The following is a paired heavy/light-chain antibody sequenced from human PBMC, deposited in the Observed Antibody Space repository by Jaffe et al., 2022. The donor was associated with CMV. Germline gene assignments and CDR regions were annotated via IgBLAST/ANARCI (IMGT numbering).Light chain of an antibody. CDR2: EVS. V-gene: IGKV2-29*02. Sequence: DIVMTQTPLSLSVTPGQPASISCKSSQGLLHSDGNTYLYWYLQKGGQSPQLLIWEVSSRFSGVPDRFSGSGSGTDFTLKISRVEADDVGVYYCMQGMRLPYTFGQGTKLEIK. CDR3: MQGMRLPYT. CDR1: QGLLHSDGNTY. J-gene: IGKJ2*01.
Heavy chain of an antibody. D-gene: IGHD5-12*01. J-gene: IGHJ4*02. Sequence: VQLQESGPGLVKPSETLSLTCTVSGGSISIYHWNWIRQSPGKGLEWIGYIYYGGNTNYNPSLRSRVTISRDTSKNQFSLKLNSVTAADTAVYYCARLVTGSDSFNVPFDYWGQGILVTVSS. V-gene: IGHV4-59*01. CDR1: GGSISIYH. CDR3: ARLVTGSDSFNVPFDY. CDR2: IYYGGNT.